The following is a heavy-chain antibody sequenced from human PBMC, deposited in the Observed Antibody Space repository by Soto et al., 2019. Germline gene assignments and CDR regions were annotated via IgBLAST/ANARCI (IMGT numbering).Heavy chain of an antibody. D-gene: IGHD2-2*01. V-gene: IGHV4-59*11. CDR3: AKYHRTQAEGFTLAY. CDR1: GDSITGHY. J-gene: IGHJ4*02. CDR2: IYYNGNT. Sequence: QVQLQESGPGLVNPSETLSLTCTVSGDSITGHYWSWIRQPPGKGLEWIGYIYYNGNTEYNPSLESRGTMSVDTSKNQFSLKLRSVTPADTAVYYCAKYHRTQAEGFTLAYWGQGALVLVSS.